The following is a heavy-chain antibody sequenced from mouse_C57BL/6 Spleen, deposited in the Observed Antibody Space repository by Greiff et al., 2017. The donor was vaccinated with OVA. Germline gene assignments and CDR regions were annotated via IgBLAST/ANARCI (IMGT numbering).Heavy chain of an antibody. J-gene: IGHJ2*01. V-gene: IGHV1-55*01. CDR1: GYTFTSYW. CDR3: ARGEDYDAGGFDY. D-gene: IGHD2-4*01. CDR2: IYPGSGST. Sequence: QVQLQQPGAELVKPGASVKMSCKASGYTFTSYWITWVKQRPGQGLEWIGDIYPGSGSTNYNEKFKSKATLTVDTSSSTAYMQLSSLTSEDSAVYYCARGEDYDAGGFDYWGQGTTLTVSS.